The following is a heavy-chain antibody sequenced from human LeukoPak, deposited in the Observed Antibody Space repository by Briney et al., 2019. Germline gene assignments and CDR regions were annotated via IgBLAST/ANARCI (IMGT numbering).Heavy chain of an antibody. CDR2: ISSSGSTI. D-gene: IGHD6-6*01. V-gene: IGHV3-48*03. J-gene: IGHJ4*02. CDR1: GFTFSNYE. Sequence: GGSLRLSCAASGFTFSNYEMNWVRQAPGKGPEWVSYISSSGSTIYYADSVKGRFTISRDNAKNSLYLQMNSLRAEDTAVYYCARTNIAARPPYFDYWGQGTLVTVSS. CDR3: ARTNIAARPPYFDY.